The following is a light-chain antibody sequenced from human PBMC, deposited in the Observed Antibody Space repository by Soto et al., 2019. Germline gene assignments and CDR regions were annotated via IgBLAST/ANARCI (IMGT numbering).Light chain of an antibody. Sequence: QSALTQPRSVSGSPGQSVTISCTGTSSDVGGYNYVSWYQQHPGKAPKLMIYDVRKRPSGVPDRFSGSKSGNTASLTISGLQAEDEADYYCCSYAGSPYVFGTGTQLTVL. CDR3: CSYAGSPYV. CDR1: SSDVGGYNY. CDR2: DVR. J-gene: IGLJ1*01. V-gene: IGLV2-11*01.